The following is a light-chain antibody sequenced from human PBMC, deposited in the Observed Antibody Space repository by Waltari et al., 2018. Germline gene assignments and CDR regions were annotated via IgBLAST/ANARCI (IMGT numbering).Light chain of an antibody. Sequence: QTVVTQESSLTVSPGGTVTLTCASSTGAVTSGYSPNWFQQKPGQAPRTLIYITNNRHSWTPARFAGSLLGGKAALTLSGVQPEDEAEYYCLLSYGGVWMFGGGTKLTVL. CDR1: TGAVTSGYS. J-gene: IGLJ3*02. CDR2: ITN. V-gene: IGLV7-43*01. CDR3: LLSYGGVWM.